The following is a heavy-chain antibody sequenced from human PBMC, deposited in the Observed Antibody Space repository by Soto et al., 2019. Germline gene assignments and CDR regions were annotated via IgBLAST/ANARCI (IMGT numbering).Heavy chain of an antibody. D-gene: IGHD5-12*01. CDR3: AKAPHASDYAGRGFDF. J-gene: IGHJ4*02. V-gene: IGHV3-23*01. CDR1: GFTFSSYA. Sequence: EVQLLESGGGLQQPGGSLRLSCAASGFTFSSYAMGWVRQAPGKGLEWVSSISSGGTRIYYADSVRGRFTISRDNSNSTLYLQMNSLRAADAAVFYCAKAPHASDYAGRGFDFWGQGTLVNVSS. CDR2: ISSGGTRI.